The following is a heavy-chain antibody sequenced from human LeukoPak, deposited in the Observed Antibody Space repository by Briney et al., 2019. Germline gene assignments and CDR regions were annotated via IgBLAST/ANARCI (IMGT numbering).Heavy chain of an antibody. Sequence: NPGGSLRLYCAASGFTFSSYSMNWVRQAPGKGLEWVSSISSSSSYIYYADSVKGRFTISRDNAKNSLYLQMNSLRAEDTAVYYCARDSHDYGDYVSFDYWGRGTLVTVSS. V-gene: IGHV3-21*01. CDR2: ISSSSSYI. CDR1: GFTFSSYS. D-gene: IGHD4-17*01. J-gene: IGHJ4*02. CDR3: ARDSHDYGDYVSFDY.